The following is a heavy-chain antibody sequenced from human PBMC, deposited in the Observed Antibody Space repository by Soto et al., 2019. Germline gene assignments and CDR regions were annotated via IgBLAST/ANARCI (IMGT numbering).Heavy chain of an antibody. CDR3: ARQGAALRDYYYGMDV. Sequence: QVQLVQSGAEVKKPGSSVKVSCKASGGTFSRYAISWVRQAPGQGLEWMGGIIPIFGTANYAQKFQVRVTITADESTSTAYMELSSLRSEDTAVYYCARQGAALRDYYYGMDVWGQGTTVTVSS. V-gene: IGHV1-69*12. J-gene: IGHJ6*02. CDR1: GGTFSRYA. D-gene: IGHD6-25*01. CDR2: IIPIFGTA.